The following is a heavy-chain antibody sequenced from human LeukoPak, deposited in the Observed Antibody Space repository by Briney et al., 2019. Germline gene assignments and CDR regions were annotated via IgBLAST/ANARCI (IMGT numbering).Heavy chain of an antibody. CDR3: ASVIDDSSGWAFDI. D-gene: IGHD3-22*01. Sequence: GTSVKVSCKASGFTFTSSAVQWVRQARGQLLEWIGWIVVGSGNTNYAQKFQERVTITRDTSSNTAYMELSSLRSEDTAVYYCASVIDDSSGWAFDIWGQGTMVTVSS. CDR2: IVVGSGNT. V-gene: IGHV1-58*01. CDR1: GFTFTSSA. J-gene: IGHJ3*02.